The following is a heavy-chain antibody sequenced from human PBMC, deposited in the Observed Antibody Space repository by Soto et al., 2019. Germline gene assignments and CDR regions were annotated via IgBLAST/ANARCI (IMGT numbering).Heavy chain of an antibody. CDR2: IYTSGTT. D-gene: IGHD2-15*01. V-gene: IGHV4-4*07. Sequence: SETLSLTCTVSGRSMSGYYWSWIRQPAGERLEWIGRIYTSGTTSYSPSLDSRVTTSVDTSKNQFSLRLSSVTAADTAIYYCARRYCSDSYCSYFDYWGRGTLVTVSS. J-gene: IGHJ4*02. CDR1: GRSMSGYY. CDR3: ARRYCSDSYCSYFDY.